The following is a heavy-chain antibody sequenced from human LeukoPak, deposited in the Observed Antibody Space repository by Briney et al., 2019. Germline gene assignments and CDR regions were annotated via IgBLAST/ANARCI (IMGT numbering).Heavy chain of an antibody. CDR1: GGSISIYY. D-gene: IGHD1-26*01. CDR2: IYYSGST. Sequence: PSETLSLTCTVCGGSISIYYWSWIRQPPGKGLEWIGHIYYSGSTNYSPSLKGRVTISVDTSKNQFSLKLSSVTAADTAVYYCARKRVLVGATIEGFDYWGQGTLVTVSS. CDR3: ARKRVLVGATIEGFDY. J-gene: IGHJ4*02. V-gene: IGHV4-59*01.